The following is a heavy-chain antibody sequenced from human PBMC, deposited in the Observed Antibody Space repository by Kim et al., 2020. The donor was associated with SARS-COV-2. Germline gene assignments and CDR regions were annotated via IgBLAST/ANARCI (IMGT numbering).Heavy chain of an antibody. V-gene: IGHV3-48*02. CDR1: GFTFSSYS. CDR3: ARTLLWFGELPLYYYYYGMDV. D-gene: IGHD3-10*01. J-gene: IGHJ6*02. Sequence: GGSLRLSCAASGFTFSSYSMNWVRQAPGKGLEWVSYISSSSSTIYYADSVKGRFTISRDNAKNSLYLQMNSLRDEDTAVYYCARTLLWFGELPLYYYYYGMDVWGQGTTVTVSS. CDR2: ISSSSSTI.